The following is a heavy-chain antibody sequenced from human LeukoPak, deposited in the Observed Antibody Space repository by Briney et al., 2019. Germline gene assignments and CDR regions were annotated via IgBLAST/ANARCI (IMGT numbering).Heavy chain of an antibody. CDR3: ARLFGSNYGMDV. Sequence: ASVKVSCKASGYTFTSYDINRVRQATGQGLEWMGWMNPNSGNTGYAQKFQGRVTMTRNTSISTAYMELSSLRSEDTAVYYCARLFGSNYGMDVWGQGTTVTVSS. D-gene: IGHD3-16*01. J-gene: IGHJ6*02. CDR1: GYTFTSYD. CDR2: MNPNSGNT. V-gene: IGHV1-8*01.